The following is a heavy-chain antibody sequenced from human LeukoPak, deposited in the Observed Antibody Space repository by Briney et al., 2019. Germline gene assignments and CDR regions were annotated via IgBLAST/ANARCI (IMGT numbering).Heavy chain of an antibody. J-gene: IGHJ4*02. CDR3: ARQPGPRFGETADY. Sequence: PSETLSLTCTVSGGSISSGGYYWTWIRQHPGKGLEWIGYIYYSGSTYYNPSLKSRVTISVDTSKNQFSLRLSSVTAADTAVYYCARQPGPRFGETADYWGQGTLVTVSS. D-gene: IGHD3-10*01. CDR2: IYYSGST. V-gene: IGHV4-31*03. CDR1: GGSISSGGYY.